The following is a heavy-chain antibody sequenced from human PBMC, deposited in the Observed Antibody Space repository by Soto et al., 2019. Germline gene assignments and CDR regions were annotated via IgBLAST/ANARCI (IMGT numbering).Heavy chain of an antibody. Sequence: EVQVAESGGGLVQPGGSLRLSCVGSGLTFSDHYMDWVRQAPGQGLEWVGRSRDKSQSYTTSYAAPVTDRFTISRDDSKNSPYLQMNSLKTDDTAVYYCVRVIKGGTTSFDPWGQGTLVTASS. CDR3: VRVIKGGTTSFDP. CDR1: GLTFSDHY. D-gene: IGHD1-1*01. J-gene: IGHJ5*02. V-gene: IGHV3-72*01. CDR2: SRDKSQSYTT.